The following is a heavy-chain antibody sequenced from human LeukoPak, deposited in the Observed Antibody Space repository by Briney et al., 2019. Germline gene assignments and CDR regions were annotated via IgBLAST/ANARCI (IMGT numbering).Heavy chain of an antibody. CDR1: GYTFTSYD. CDR2: MNPNSSNT. V-gene: IGHV1-8*01. J-gene: IGHJ5*02. D-gene: IGHD4-23*01. Sequence: ASVKVSCKASGYTFTSYDINWVRQATGQGLEWMGWMNPNSSNTGYAQKFQGRVTMTRNTSISTAYMELSSLRSVDTAVYYCAREGGSTVVTTWFDPWGQGTLVTVSS. CDR3: AREGGSTVVTTWFDP.